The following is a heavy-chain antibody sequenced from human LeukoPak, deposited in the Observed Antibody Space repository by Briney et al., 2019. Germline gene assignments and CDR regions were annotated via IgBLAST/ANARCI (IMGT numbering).Heavy chain of an antibody. J-gene: IGHJ4*02. CDR2: IETDGSRS. CDR3: ARDQVGTMPNDF. Sequence: TGGSLRLSCAGSGFTFSWHRMHWVRQVPGKGLVWISWIETDGSRSGYVGSVQGRFTVSRDNAKSTLYLQMNSLRAEDTAIYYCARDQVGTMPNDFWGQGTLVTVSS. V-gene: IGHV3-74*01. D-gene: IGHD1-26*01. CDR1: GFTFSWHR.